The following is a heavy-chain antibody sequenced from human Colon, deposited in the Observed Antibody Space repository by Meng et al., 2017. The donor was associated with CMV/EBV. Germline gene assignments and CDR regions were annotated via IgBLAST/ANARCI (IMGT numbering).Heavy chain of an antibody. CDR3: GTFGGDFDY. CDR2: INPYSGDT. D-gene: IGHD3-3*01. CDR1: GYTFTGYL. V-gene: IGHV1-2*02. Sequence: VHLMQSGAEMGEPGASVKVSCKASGYTFTGYLIHWVRQAPGQGLEWMGWINPYSGDTIYAQKFEVGVTMTRDASITTAYLELSSLKSDDTAVYYCGTFGGDFDYWGQGTLVTVSS. J-gene: IGHJ4*02.